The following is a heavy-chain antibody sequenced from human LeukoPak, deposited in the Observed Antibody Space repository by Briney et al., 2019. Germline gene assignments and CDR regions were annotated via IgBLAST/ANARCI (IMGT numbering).Heavy chain of an antibody. V-gene: IGHV4-59*01. CDR2: IYYSGST. J-gene: IGHJ3*02. CDR1: GGSISSYY. CDR3: ARVKAGYDSSGLAFDI. Sequence: SETLSLTCTVSGGSISSYYWSWIRQPPGKGLEWIGYIYYSGSTNYNPSLKSRVTISVDTSKNQFSLKLSSVTAADTAVYYCARVKAGYDSSGLAFDIWGQGTMVTVSS. D-gene: IGHD3-22*01.